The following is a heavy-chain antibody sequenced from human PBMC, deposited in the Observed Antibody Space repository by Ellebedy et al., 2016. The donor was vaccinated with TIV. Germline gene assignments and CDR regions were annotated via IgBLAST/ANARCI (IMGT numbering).Heavy chain of an antibody. CDR3: AKGRGGGSDSSAPRYYFDY. J-gene: IGHJ4*02. V-gene: IGHV3-23*01. CDR2: ISHTGSRT. CDR1: GFTFSSFA. D-gene: IGHD3-22*01. Sequence: GESLKISCAASGFTFSSFAMTWVRQAPGKGLEWVSTISHTGSRTYYTDSVEGRFIISRDTSKKTLYLQMNGLRAEDKAIYYCAKGRGGGSDSSAPRYYFDYWGLGTLVTVSS.